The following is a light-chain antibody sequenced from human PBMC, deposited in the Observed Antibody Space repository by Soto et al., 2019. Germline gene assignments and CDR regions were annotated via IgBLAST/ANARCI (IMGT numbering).Light chain of an antibody. CDR1: QSVTSS. Sequence: EIVLTQSPATLSLSPGERATLSCSASQSVTSSLVWYQQKPGQSPRLLMYDASNRATDIPARYRGSRSGTDFTLTISSLETEESAVYYCPQRSTWSRTFGGGTKVEIK. CDR2: DAS. CDR3: PQRSTWSRT. V-gene: IGKV3-11*01. J-gene: IGKJ4*01.